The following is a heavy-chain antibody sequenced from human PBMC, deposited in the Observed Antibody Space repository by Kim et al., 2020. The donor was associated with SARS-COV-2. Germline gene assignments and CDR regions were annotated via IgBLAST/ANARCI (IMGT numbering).Heavy chain of an antibody. Sequence: KGRFTISRDNAKNSRSLQMNSLGAEDTALYYCAKDGGIFGVVAYGMDVWGQGTTVTVSS. V-gene: IGHV3-9*01. D-gene: IGHD3-3*01. CDR3: AKDGGIFGVVAYGMDV. J-gene: IGHJ6*02.